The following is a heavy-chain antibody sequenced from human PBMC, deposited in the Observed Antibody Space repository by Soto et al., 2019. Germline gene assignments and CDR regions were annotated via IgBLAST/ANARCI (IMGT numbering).Heavy chain of an antibody. Sequence: ETLSLTCAVYGGSFSGYYWSWIRQPPGKGLEWIGEINHSGSTNYNPSLKSRVTISVDTSKNQFSLKLSSVTAADTAVYYCARGAIIVVVPAAIGWFDPWGQGTLVTVSS. CDR2: INHSGST. CDR1: GGSFSGYY. CDR3: ARGAIIVVVPAAIGWFDP. J-gene: IGHJ5*02. D-gene: IGHD2-2*01. V-gene: IGHV4-34*01.